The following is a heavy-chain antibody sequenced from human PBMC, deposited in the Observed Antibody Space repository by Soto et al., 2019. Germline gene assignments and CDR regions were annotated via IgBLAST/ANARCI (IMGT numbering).Heavy chain of an antibody. CDR3: ASIYGSGSGSYYYGMDV. V-gene: IGHV4-34*01. J-gene: IGHJ6*02. CDR2: INHSGST. CDR1: GGSFSGYY. D-gene: IGHD3-10*01. Sequence: SETLSLTCAVYGGSFSGYYWSWIRQPPGKGLEWIGEINHSGSTNYNPSLKSRVTISVDTSKNQFSLKLSSVTAADTAVYYCASIYGSGSGSYYYGMDVWGQGTTVTVSS.